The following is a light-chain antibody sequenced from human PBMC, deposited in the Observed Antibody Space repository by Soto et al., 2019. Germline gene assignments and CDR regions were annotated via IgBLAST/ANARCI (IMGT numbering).Light chain of an antibody. J-gene: IGLJ1*01. CDR1: SSDVGGYNY. CDR2: EVS. Sequence: QSALTQPPSASGSPGQSVAISCTGTSSDVGGYNYVSWYQQHPGKAPKLMIYEVSKRPSGVPDRFSGSKSGNTASLTVSGLQAEDEADYYCSSYAGSRNVFGTGTNVTVL. CDR3: SSYAGSRNV. V-gene: IGLV2-8*01.